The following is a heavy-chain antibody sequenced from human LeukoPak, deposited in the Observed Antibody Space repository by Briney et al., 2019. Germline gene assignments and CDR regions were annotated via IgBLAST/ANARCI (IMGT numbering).Heavy chain of an antibody. Sequence: ASVKVSCKASGYTFTIYYMHWVRQAPGQGHEWMGIINPSGCSTSYAQKFQGKGTMTRYTSTSTVYMELSRLRSEDTAVYYCARVRFYGSEFDYWGQGTLVTVSS. CDR1: GYTFTIYY. CDR2: INPSGCST. J-gene: IGHJ4*02. D-gene: IGHD3-10*01. CDR3: ARVRFYGSEFDY. V-gene: IGHV1-46*01.